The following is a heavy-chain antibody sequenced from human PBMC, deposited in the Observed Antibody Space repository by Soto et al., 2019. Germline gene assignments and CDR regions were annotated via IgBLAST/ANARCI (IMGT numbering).Heavy chain of an antibody. J-gene: IGHJ4*02. CDR3: ARANGDFDY. D-gene: IGHD4-17*01. CDR1: GSTFTSYD. CDR2: MNLNSGGR. Sequence: QVQLVQSGAEVKKPGASVKVSCKASGSTFTSYDINWVRQASGQGLEWMGWMNLNSGGRGYAQKFQGRVTMTRDTSKSTAYMELSSLRSDDTAMYYCARANGDFDYWGQGTLVTVSS. V-gene: IGHV1-8*01.